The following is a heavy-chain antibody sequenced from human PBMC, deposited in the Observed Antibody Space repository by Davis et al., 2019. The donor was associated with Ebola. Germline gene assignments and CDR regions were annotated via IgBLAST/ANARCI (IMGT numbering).Heavy chain of an antibody. V-gene: IGHV4-59*12. CDR2: INYSGST. Sequence: MPSETLSLTCTVSGGSISSDYWSWIRQPPGKGLEWIGYINYSGSTNYNPSLKSRVTISVDKSKNQFSLKLSSVTAADTAVYYCARGGIQLWSSFDYWGQGTLVTVSS. D-gene: IGHD5-18*01. J-gene: IGHJ4*02. CDR1: GGSISSDY. CDR3: ARGGIQLWSSFDY.